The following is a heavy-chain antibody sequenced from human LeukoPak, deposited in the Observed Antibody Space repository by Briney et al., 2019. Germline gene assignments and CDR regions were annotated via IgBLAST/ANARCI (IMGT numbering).Heavy chain of an antibody. Sequence: PGGSLRLSCAASGFTFSSYGMQWIRQAPGKGLEWVAFIRYDGSNKYYADSVKGRFTISRDNSKNTLYLQMNSLRAEDTAVYYCAKGKSGQQDYWGQGTLVTVSS. CDR3: AKGKSGQQDY. D-gene: IGHD3-10*01. CDR2: IRYDGSNK. V-gene: IGHV3-30*02. CDR1: GFTFSSYG. J-gene: IGHJ4*02.